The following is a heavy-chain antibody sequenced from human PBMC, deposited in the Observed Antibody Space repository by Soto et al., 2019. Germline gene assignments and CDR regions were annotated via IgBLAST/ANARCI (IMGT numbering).Heavy chain of an antibody. J-gene: IGHJ4*02. CDR3: AAGYCSGGSCYPFDY. CDR2: IVVGSGNT. Sequence: QMQLVQSGPEVKKPGTSVKVSCKASGFTFTSSAVQWVRQARGQRLEWIGWIVVGSGNTNYAQKFQERVTITRDMSTSTAYMELSSLRSEATAVYYCAAGYCSGGSCYPFDYWGQGTLVTVSS. CDR1: GFTFTSSA. V-gene: IGHV1-58*01. D-gene: IGHD2-15*01.